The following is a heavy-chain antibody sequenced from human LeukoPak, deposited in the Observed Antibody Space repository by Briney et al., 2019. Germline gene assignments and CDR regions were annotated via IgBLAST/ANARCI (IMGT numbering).Heavy chain of an antibody. CDR1: GYTFTGYY. V-gene: IGHV1-2*02. J-gene: IGHJ6*03. Sequence: GASVTVSCKASGYTFTGYYMHWVRQAPGQGLERMGWINPNSGGTNYAQKFQGRVTMTRDTSISTAYMELSRLRSDDTAVYYCASSYCTNGVCDYYYYYMDVWGKGTTVTVSS. CDR3: ASSYCTNGVCDYYYYYMDV. D-gene: IGHD2-8*01. CDR2: INPNSGGT.